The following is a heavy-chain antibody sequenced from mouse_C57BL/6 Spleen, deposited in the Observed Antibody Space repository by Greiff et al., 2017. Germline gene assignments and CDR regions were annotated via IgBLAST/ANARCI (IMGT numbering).Heavy chain of an antibody. J-gene: IGHJ1*03. D-gene: IGHD5-1*01. Sequence: VQLKEPGGGLVKPGGSLKLSCAASGFTFSSYAMSWVRQTPEKRLEWVATISDGGSYTYYPDNVKGRFTISRDNAKNNLYLQMSHLKSEDTAMYYCARGGYLWYFDVWGTGTTVTVSS. CDR3: ARGGYLWYFDV. CDR1: GFTFSSYA. V-gene: IGHV5-4*01. CDR2: ISDGGSYT.